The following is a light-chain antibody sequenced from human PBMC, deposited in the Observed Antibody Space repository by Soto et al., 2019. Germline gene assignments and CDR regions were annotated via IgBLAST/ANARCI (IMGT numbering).Light chain of an antibody. CDR1: QSVSSSY. Sequence: EIVLTQSPGTLSLSPGERATLSCRASQSVSSSYLAWYQQKPGQAPRLLIYGASSRATGIPDRFSGSGSGTDFTRTISRLEPDDFAVYYCQQYGSAPGFAFGPGTKVDIK. CDR3: QQYGSAPGFA. V-gene: IGKV3-20*01. J-gene: IGKJ3*01. CDR2: GAS.